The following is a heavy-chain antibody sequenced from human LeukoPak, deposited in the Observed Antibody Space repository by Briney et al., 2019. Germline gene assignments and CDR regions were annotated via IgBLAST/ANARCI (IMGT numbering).Heavy chain of an antibody. D-gene: IGHD6-13*01. CDR3: ARARQQLALTTNWFDP. CDR1: GFTFSDYY. CDR2: ISSSGSTI. V-gene: IGHV3-11*01. J-gene: IGHJ5*02. Sequence: GGALRLSCAASGFTFSDYYMSWSRQAPGKGLEWGSYISSSGSTIYYADSVKGRFTISRDNAKNSLYLQMNSLRAEDTAVYYCARARQQLALTTNWFDPWGQGTLVTVSS.